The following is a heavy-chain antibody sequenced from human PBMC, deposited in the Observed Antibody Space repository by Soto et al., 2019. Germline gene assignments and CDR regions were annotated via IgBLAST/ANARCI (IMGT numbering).Heavy chain of an antibody. CDR3: ATVHNTSRSFDY. CDR2: TGATGRTT. V-gene: IGHV3-23*01. Sequence: PGGSLRLSCAASGFTFNIYAMTRVRQAPGKGLEWVSTTGATGRTTYYSDSVKGRFTVSRDNSKNTLDLQMSNLRAEDTAVYYCATVHNTSRSFDYWGQGTLVTVSS. D-gene: IGHD1-20*01. CDR1: GFTFNIYA. J-gene: IGHJ4*02.